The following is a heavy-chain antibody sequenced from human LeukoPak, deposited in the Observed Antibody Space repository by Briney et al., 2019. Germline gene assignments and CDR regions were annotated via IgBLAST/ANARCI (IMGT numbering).Heavy chain of an antibody. V-gene: IGHV4-38-2*01. Sequence: SETLSLTCAVSGYSISSGYDWGWIRQPPGKGLEWIGSIYHSGSTYYNPSLKSRVTISVDTSKNQFSLKLSSVTAADTAVYYCARSAWEYFDYWGQGTLVTVSS. J-gene: IGHJ4*02. CDR3: ARSAWEYFDY. CDR1: GYSISSGYD. D-gene: IGHD1-26*01. CDR2: IYHSGST.